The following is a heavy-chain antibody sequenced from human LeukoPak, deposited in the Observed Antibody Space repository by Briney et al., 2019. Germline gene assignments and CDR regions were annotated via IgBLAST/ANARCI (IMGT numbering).Heavy chain of an antibody. CDR2: ISSSSSYI. J-gene: IGHJ4*02. V-gene: IGHV3-21*01. Sequence: PGGSLRLSCAASGFTFSRHAMHWVRQAPGKGLEWVSSISSSSSYIYYADSVKGRFTISRDNAKNSLYLQMNSLRAEDTAVYYCATSSWELRGPWGNWGQGTLVTVSS. CDR3: ATSSWELRGPWGN. D-gene: IGHD1-26*01. CDR1: GFTFSRHA.